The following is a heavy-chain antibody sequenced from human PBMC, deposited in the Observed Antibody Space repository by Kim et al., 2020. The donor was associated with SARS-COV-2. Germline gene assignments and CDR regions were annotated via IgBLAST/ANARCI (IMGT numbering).Heavy chain of an antibody. Sequence: AGSLRLSCAASGFTFSDHYMSWFRKAPGKGLECISYITSTSSYRIYADSVRGRFTISRDNAKNLLYLQMNSLRVDDTAVYYCARDNWGEDHWGQGTLVTV. CDR3: ARDNWGEDH. D-gene: IGHD7-27*01. CDR2: ITSTSSYR. CDR1: GFTFSDHY. J-gene: IGHJ4*02. V-gene: IGHV3-11*05.